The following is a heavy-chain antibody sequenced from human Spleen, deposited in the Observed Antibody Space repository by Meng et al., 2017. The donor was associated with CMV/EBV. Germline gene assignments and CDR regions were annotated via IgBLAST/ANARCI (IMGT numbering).Heavy chain of an antibody. Sequence: GESLKISCAASGFTFSSYAMSWVRQAPGKGLECVSGISGTSGSTYYADSVKGRFTISRDNSKNTLYLQMNSLRAEDTAVYYCAKDGRGTVYCSSIGCYWESGMDVWGQGTTVTVSS. CDR2: ISGTSGST. CDR1: GFTFSSYA. CDR3: AKDGRGTVYCSSIGCYWESGMDV. D-gene: IGHD2-2*01. J-gene: IGHJ6*02. V-gene: IGHV3-23*01.